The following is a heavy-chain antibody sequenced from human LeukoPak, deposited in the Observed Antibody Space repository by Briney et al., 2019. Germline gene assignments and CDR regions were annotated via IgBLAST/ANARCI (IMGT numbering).Heavy chain of an antibody. CDR3: AKEGGSSTWYDGWFDP. V-gene: IGHV3-23*01. J-gene: IGHJ5*02. Sequence: GGSLRLSCAASGFTFSSYWMSWVRQAPGKGLEWVSGISGSGGSTYYADSVKGRFTISRDTSKNTLYLQMNTLRAEDTAVYYCAKEGGSSTWYDGWFDPWGQGTLVTVSS. CDR1: GFTFSSYW. D-gene: IGHD6-13*01. CDR2: ISGSGGST.